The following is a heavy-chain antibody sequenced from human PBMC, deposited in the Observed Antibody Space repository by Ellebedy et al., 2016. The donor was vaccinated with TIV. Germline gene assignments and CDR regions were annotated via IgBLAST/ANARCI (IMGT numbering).Heavy chain of an antibody. D-gene: IGHD5-12*01. V-gene: IGHV3-7*01. CDR3: ARDIGYNCFDH. Sequence: GESLKISCAASGLTFSSHAMSWVRQAPGKGLEWVASIKTDGSEKYYVDSVKGRFTISRDNAKNSLYLQMSSLRAEDTAVYYCARDIGYNCFDHWGQGTLVTVSS. CDR2: IKTDGSEK. J-gene: IGHJ5*02. CDR1: GLTFSSHA.